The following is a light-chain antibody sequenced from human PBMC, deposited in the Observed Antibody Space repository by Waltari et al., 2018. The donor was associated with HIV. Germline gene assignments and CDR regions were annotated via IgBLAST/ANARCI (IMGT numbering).Light chain of an antibody. Sequence: QSALTQPPSASGSPGPSVTISCTGTSSGVGGSAYVPWYQHHPGKVPRLIMYEGSKRPSGVPDRFSGFKSGNTASLTVSGLQAEDEADYYCTSYAGSGEYVFGTGTKVTVL. V-gene: IGLV2-8*01. CDR2: EGS. CDR1: SSGVGGSAY. J-gene: IGLJ1*01. CDR3: TSYAGSGEYV.